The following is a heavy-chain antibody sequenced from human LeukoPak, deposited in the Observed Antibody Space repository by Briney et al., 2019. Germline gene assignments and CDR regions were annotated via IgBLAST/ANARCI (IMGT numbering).Heavy chain of an antibody. J-gene: IGHJ5*02. D-gene: IGHD2-2*01. CDR2: IYYSGTT. CDR3: ARDSGIVVVPAAAKGVGWFDP. Sequence: SETLSLTCTVSGGSIISSSYYWGWIRQPPGKGLEWIGSIYYSGTTYYNPYLKSRVTISIDTSKNQFSLKLSSVTAADTGVYYCARDSGIVVVPAAAKGVGWFDPWGQGTLVTVSS. V-gene: IGHV4-39*07. CDR1: GGSIISSSYY.